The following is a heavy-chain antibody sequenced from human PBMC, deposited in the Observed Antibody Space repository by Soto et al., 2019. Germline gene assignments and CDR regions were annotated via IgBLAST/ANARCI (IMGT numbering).Heavy chain of an antibody. CDR1: GFALTTYA. V-gene: IGHV3-23*01. CDR3: GRTTFPPSYSSGWYPDS. CDR2: ISNNGGRT. D-gene: IGHD6-19*01. Sequence: GMTLRFSCSAAGFALTTYAISRIRQAPGKGLEWVSSISNNGGRTFYSDSVKGRFTASRDNFAVYLRMNSLRAEDTAVYYCGRTTFPPSYSSGWYPDSWGQGT. J-gene: IGHJ4*02.